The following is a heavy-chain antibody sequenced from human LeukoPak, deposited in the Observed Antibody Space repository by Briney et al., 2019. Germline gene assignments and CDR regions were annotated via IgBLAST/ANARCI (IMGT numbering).Heavy chain of an antibody. CDR1: GFPFSGPA. Sequence: GSLRLSCAAPGFPFSGPAIDWGRPASGEGLGWGGRIRSKANSYATAYAASVKGRFTISRDDSRNTAYLQMDSLKTEDTAVYYCTRHSYSGSYFAFDIWGQGTMVTVSS. D-gene: IGHD1-26*01. CDR3: TRHSYSGSYFAFDI. J-gene: IGHJ3*02. V-gene: IGHV3-73*01. CDR2: IRSKANSYAT.